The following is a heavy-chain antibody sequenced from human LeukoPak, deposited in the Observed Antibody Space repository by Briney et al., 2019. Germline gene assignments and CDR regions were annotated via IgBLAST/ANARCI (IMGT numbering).Heavy chain of an antibody. Sequence: GASVKVSCKASGDTSTSYGISWVRQAPGQGREWMGWISAYNGNTNYAQKLQGRVTMTTDTSTSTAYMELRSLRPDDTAVYYCATGRRPYGGTNWYFDLWGRGTLVTVSS. V-gene: IGHV1-18*01. D-gene: IGHD4-23*01. CDR2: ISAYNGNT. CDR1: GDTSTSYG. J-gene: IGHJ2*01. CDR3: ATGRRPYGGTNWYFDL.